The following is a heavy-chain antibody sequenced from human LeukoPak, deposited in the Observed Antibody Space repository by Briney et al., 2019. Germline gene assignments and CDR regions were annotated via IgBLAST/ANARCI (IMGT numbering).Heavy chain of an antibody. D-gene: IGHD3-3*01. CDR1: GGSISSGSYY. V-gene: IGHV4-61*02. Sequence: SQTLSLTYTASGGSISSGSYYWSWIRQPAGKGLEWIGRIYTSGSTNYNPSLKSRVTISVDTSKNQFSLKLSSVTAADTAVYYCARAIFGVANYYYYYMDVWGKGTTVTVSS. CDR2: IYTSGST. J-gene: IGHJ6*03. CDR3: ARAIFGVANYYYYYMDV.